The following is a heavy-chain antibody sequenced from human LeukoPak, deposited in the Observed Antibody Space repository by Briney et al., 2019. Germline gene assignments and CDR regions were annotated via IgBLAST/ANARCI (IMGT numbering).Heavy chain of an antibody. V-gene: IGHV3-30-3*01. Sequence: GRPLRLSCAASGFTFSSYAMHWVRQAPGKGLEWVAVISYDGSNKYYADSVKGRFTISRDNSKNTLYLQMNSLRAEDTAVYYCASLNIAVAGTFDYWGQGTLVTVSS. CDR2: ISYDGSNK. CDR3: ASLNIAVAGTFDY. J-gene: IGHJ4*02. CDR1: GFTFSSYA. D-gene: IGHD6-19*01.